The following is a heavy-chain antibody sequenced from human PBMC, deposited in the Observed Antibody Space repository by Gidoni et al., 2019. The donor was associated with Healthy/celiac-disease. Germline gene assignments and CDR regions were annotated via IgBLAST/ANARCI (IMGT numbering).Heavy chain of an antibody. J-gene: IGHJ4*02. CDR1: GGSFSGYY. CDR3: ARGASITGTGAGDFPFDY. Sequence: QVQLQQCGAGLLTPSETLSLPCAVYGGSFSGYYWIWIRQPPGKGLECIGELNHSGRTNYNPSVKSRVTISVDTSKNQFSLKLSAVTSADTAVYYCARGASITGTGAGDFPFDYWGQGTLVTVSS. V-gene: IGHV4-34*01. D-gene: IGHD1-20*01. CDR2: LNHSGRT.